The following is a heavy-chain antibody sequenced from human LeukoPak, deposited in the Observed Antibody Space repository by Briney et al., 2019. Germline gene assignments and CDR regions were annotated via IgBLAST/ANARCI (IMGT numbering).Heavy chain of an antibody. D-gene: IGHD2-21*02. V-gene: IGHV3-23*01. J-gene: IGHJ6*02. CDR2: ISGSGGST. Sequence: PGGSLRLSCAASGFTFSSYAMNWVRQAPGKGLEWVSTISGSGGSTYYADSVKGRFTISRDNSKNTLYLQMNSLRAEDTAVYYCAKDEKCGGDCYARYYYGMDFWGQGTMVTVSS. CDR3: AKDEKCGGDCYARYYYGMDF. CDR1: GFTFSSYA.